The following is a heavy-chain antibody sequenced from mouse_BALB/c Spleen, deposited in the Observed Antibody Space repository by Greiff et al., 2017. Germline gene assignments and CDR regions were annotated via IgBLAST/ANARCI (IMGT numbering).Heavy chain of an antibody. CDR1: GFPFSSSG. Sequence: EVQVVESGGGLVPPGGSLKLSCAASGFPFSSSGMSWVRPPPDKRLALVATINSNGGSTYYPDSVKGRFTISRDNAKNTLYLQMSSLKSEDTAMYDCARELGRAMDYWGQGTSVTVSA. J-gene: IGHJ4*01. CDR3: ARELGRAMDY. V-gene: IGHV5-6-3*01. D-gene: IGHD4-1*01. CDR2: INSNGGST.